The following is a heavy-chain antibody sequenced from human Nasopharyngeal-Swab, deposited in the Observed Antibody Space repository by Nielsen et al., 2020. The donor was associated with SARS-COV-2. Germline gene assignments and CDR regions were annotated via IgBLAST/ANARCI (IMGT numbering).Heavy chain of an antibody. CDR3: AKSMAYFQLSGTYNLDF. CDR2: ISYEGSIR. D-gene: IGHD2-21*01. V-gene: IGHV3-30*18. J-gene: IGHJ4*02. Sequence: GGSLRLSCAASGFTFNYFGMHWVRQAPGKGLEWVAFISYEGSIRNSADSVKGRFSVSRDSSKNTVYLQMNSLRPDDTAVYFCAKSMAYFQLSGTYNLDFWGPGTLVTVS. CDR1: GFTFNYFG.